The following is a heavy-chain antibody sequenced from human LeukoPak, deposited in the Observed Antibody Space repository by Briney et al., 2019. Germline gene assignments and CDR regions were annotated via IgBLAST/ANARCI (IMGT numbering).Heavy chain of an antibody. D-gene: IGHD3-3*02. CDR1: GGSISSGGYY. V-gene: IGHV4-30-4*08. CDR3: ARIGVLGEGFDY. CDR2: IYNSGST. Sequence: PSETLSLTCTVSGGSISSGGYYWSWIRQHPGKGLEWIGYIYNSGSTYYNPSLKSRVTISVDTSKNQFSLRLRSVTAADTAVYYCARIGVLGEGFDYWGQGTLVTVSS. J-gene: IGHJ4*02.